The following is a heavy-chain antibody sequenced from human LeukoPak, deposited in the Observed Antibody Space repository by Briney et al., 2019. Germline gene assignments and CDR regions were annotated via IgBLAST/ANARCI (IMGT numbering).Heavy chain of an antibody. Sequence: GRSLRLSCAASGFTFSSYAMHWVRQAPGKGLEWVAVISYDGSNKYYADSVKGRFTISRDNSKNTLYLQINSLRAEDTAVYYCARDWLPAAYECFQHWGQGTLVTVSS. J-gene: IGHJ1*01. D-gene: IGHD2-2*01. CDR3: ARDWLPAAYECFQH. CDR1: GFTFSSYA. CDR2: ISYDGSNK. V-gene: IGHV3-30*04.